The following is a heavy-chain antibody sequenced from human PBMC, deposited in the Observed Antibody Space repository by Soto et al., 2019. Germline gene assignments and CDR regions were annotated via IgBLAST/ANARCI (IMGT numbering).Heavy chain of an antibody. CDR3: ARGARQGSGYFDY. V-gene: IGHV4-34*01. J-gene: IGHJ4*02. CDR1: GGSFSGYY. Sequence: QVQLQQWGAGLLKPSETLSLTCAVYGGSFSGYYWSWIRQPPEKGLEWIGEINHSGSTNYNPSLKSRVTISVDTSKNQFSLKLSSVTAADTAVYYCARGARQGSGYFDYWGQGTLVTVSS. CDR2: INHSGST. D-gene: IGHD2-15*01.